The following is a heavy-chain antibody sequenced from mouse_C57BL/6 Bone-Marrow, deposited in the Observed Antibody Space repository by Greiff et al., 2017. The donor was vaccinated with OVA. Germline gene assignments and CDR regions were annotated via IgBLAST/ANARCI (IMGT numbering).Heavy chain of an antibody. CDR3: ARPYDYDSGDWAMDY. CDR2: IHPNSGST. D-gene: IGHD2-4*01. CDR1: GYTFTSYW. J-gene: IGHJ4*01. Sequence: VQLKQPGAELVKPGASVKLSCKASGYTFTSYWMHWVKQRPGQGLEWIGMIHPNSGSTYYNEKFKSKATLTVDKSSSTAYMQLSSLTSEDSAVSLCARPYDYDSGDWAMDYWGQGTSVTVSS. V-gene: IGHV1-64*01.